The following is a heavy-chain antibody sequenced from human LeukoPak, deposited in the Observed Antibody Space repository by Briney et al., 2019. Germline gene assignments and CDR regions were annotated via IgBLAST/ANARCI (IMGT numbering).Heavy chain of an antibody. D-gene: IGHD4-17*01. CDR3: AREEDGDYEDY. CDR2: ISAYNGNT. J-gene: IGHJ4*02. Sequence: ASVKVSCKASGYTFTGYYMHWVRQAPGQGLEWMGWISAYNGNTNYAQKLQGRVTMTTDTSTSTAYMELRSLRSDDTAVYYCAREEDGDYEDYWGQGTLVTVSS. CDR1: GYTFTGYY. V-gene: IGHV1-18*04.